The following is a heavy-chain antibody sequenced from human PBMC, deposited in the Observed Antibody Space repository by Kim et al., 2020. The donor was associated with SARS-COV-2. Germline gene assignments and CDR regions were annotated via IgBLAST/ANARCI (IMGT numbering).Heavy chain of an antibody. Sequence: SGNLYGDSGKGRFTISRDTAKMSLDLQMNSLRAEDTAMYYCARNHWYYFDYWGQGTLVTVSS. D-gene: IGHD2-8*02. CDR2: SGN. CDR3: ARNHWYYFDY. J-gene: IGHJ4*02. V-gene: IGHV3-7*03.